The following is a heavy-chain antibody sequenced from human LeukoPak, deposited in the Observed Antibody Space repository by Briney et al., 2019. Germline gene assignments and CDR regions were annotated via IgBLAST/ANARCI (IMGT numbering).Heavy chain of an antibody. CDR3: AAYGDYVGYFDY. D-gene: IGHD4-17*01. CDR2: ISSSSSYT. J-gene: IGHJ4*02. Sequence: GGSLRLSCAASGFTFSDYYMSWIRQAPGKGLEWVSYISSSSSYTNYADSVKGRFTISRDNAKNSLYLQMNSLRAEDTAVYYCAAYGDYVGYFDYWGQGTLVTVSS. V-gene: IGHV3-11*06. CDR1: GFTFSDYY.